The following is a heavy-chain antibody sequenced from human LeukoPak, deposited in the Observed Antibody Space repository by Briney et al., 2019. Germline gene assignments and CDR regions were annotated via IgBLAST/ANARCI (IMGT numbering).Heavy chain of an antibody. CDR2: ISPNGVIT. CDR1: GFTFSSHG. V-gene: IGHV3-23*01. Sequence: GGSLRLSCAASGFTFSSHGMNWVRQAPGKGLEWVSGISPNGVITYYADSVKGRFTISRDNSKGTVYLQMNSLRAEDTAVYYCAKLPRDIEAAGYYWGQGTLVTVSS. D-gene: IGHD6-13*01. CDR3: AKLPRDIEAAGYY. J-gene: IGHJ4*02.